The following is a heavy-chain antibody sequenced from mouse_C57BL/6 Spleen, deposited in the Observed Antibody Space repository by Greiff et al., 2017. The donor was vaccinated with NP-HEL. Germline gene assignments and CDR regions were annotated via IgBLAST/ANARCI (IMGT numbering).Heavy chain of an antibody. D-gene: IGHD2-10*02. CDR1: GFTFSSYA. Sequence: EVNLVESGGGLVKPGGSLKLSCAASGFTFSSYAMCWVRQTPEKRLEWVATISDGGGYTYYPDNVKGRFTISRDNAKNNLYLQMSHLKSEDTAMYYCARDKRYGNYVGAMDYWGQGTSVTVSS. CDR3: ARDKRYGNYVGAMDY. CDR2: ISDGGGYT. J-gene: IGHJ4*01. V-gene: IGHV5-4*01.